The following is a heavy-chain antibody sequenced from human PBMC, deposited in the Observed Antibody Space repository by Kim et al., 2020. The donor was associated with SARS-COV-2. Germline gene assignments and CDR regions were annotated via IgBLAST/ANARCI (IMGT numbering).Heavy chain of an antibody. J-gene: IGHJ6*02. Sequence: SATTYADSVKGRFTISRDNAKNTLYLQMNSLRAEDTAVYFCARDSSYAWAVWSQGTTVTVSS. CDR2: SAT. CDR3: ARDSSYAWAV. V-gene: IGHV3-74*01. D-gene: IGHD3-16*01.